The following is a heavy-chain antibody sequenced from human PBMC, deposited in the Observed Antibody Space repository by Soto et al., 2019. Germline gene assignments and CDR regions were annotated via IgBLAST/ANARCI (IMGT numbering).Heavy chain of an antibody. D-gene: IGHD1-1*01. CDR2: IYWDNDK. V-gene: IGHV2-5*02. CDR1: GFSLTTTGVG. J-gene: IGHJ4*02. CDR3: AHRQGXXXXNXGDFDY. Sequence: QITLMESGPPLVKPTQTLTLTCTFSGFSLTTTGVGVGWIRQPPGEALEYLALIYWDNDKRYSPSLKSRVTITKDTSKNQVVLTMTXLDPVXTATXXCAHRQGXXXXNXGDFDYWGQGTLVTVSS.